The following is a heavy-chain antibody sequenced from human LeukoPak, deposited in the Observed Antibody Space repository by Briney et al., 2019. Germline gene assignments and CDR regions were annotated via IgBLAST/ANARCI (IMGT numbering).Heavy chain of an antibody. D-gene: IGHD6-13*01. CDR1: GYTLTELS. CDR2: FDPEDGET. CDR3: ATDLQQQLAYDY. V-gene: IGHV1-24*01. Sequence: ASVKVSCKVSGYTLTELSMHWVRQAPGKGLEWMGGFDPEDGETIYAQKFQGRVTMTEDTSTDTAYMELSSLRSEDTAVYYYATDLQQQLAYDYWGQGTLVTVSS. J-gene: IGHJ4*02.